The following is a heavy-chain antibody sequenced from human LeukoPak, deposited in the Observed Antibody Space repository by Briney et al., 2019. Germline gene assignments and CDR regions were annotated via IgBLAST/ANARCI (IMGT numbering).Heavy chain of an antibody. V-gene: IGHV3-23*01. CDR2: ISGSGGST. Sequence: GGSLRLSCAASGFTFSSYAMSWVRQAPGKGLEWVSAISGSGGSTYYADSVKGRFTISRDNAKNSLYLQMNSLRAEDTAVYYCARDNPRWLQYFDYWGQGTLVTVSS. CDR3: ARDNPRWLQYFDY. CDR1: GFTFSSYA. D-gene: IGHD5-24*01. J-gene: IGHJ4*02.